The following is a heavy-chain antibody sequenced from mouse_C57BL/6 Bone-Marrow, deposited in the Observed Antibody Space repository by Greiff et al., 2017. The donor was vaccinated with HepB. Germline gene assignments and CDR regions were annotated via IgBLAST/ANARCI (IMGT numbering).Heavy chain of an antibody. D-gene: IGHD2-1*01. CDR3: ARGLLWYPWFAY. V-gene: IGHV1-19*01. CDR2: INPYNGGT. J-gene: IGHJ3*01. Sequence: EVQLQQSGPVLVKPGASVKMSCKASGYTFTDYYMNWVKQSHGKSLEWIGVINPYNGGTSYNQKFKGKATLTVDKSSSTAYMGLNSLTSEDSAVYYCARGLLWYPWFAYWGQGTLVTVSA. CDR1: GYTFTDYY.